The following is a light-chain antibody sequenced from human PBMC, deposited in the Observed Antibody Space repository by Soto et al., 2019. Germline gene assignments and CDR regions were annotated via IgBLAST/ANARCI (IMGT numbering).Light chain of an antibody. J-gene: IGKJ3*01. Sequence: DIQMTQSPSFVSASVGDRVTITCRASQGISNWLAWYQQKPGKAPKLLIYATSNLQGEVSSRFSGSGSGTDFTLTIGSLQPEDSATYYSQQSSSFPLTVGPGTKVDIK. CDR3: QQSSSFPLT. V-gene: IGKV1-12*01. CDR1: QGISNW. CDR2: ATS.